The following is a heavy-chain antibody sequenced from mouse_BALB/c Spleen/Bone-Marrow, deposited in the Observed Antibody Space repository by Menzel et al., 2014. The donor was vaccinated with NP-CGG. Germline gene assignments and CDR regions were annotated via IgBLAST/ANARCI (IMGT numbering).Heavy chain of an antibody. CDR3: ARGGYGFAY. Sequence: VQLQQSGPELVKPGASMKISCKASGYSFTGYSMNWVKQSHGENLEWIELINPYNGDTSYNQKFRGKATLTVDKSSSTAYMELLSLTSEDSAVYCCARGGYGFAYWGQGTLVTVSA. CDR2: INPYNGDT. V-gene: IGHV1-25*01. CDR1: GYSFTGYS. J-gene: IGHJ3*01. D-gene: IGHD3-1*01.